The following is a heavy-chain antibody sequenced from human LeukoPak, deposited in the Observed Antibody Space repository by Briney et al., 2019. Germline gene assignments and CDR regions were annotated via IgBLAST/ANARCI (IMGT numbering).Heavy chain of an antibody. V-gene: IGHV1-46*01. D-gene: IGHD3-22*01. Sequence: GASVKVSCKASGYTFTSYYMHWVRQAPGQGLEWMGIINPSGGSTSYAQKFQGRVTMTRDTSTSTVYMELSSPRSEDTAVYYCARQSGRWDYYDSSGYNDYWGQGTLVTVSS. J-gene: IGHJ4*02. CDR2: INPSGGST. CDR1: GYTFTSYY. CDR3: ARQSGRWDYYDSSGYNDY.